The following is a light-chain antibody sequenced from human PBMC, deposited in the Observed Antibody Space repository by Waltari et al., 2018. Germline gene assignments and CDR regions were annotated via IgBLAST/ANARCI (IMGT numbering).Light chain of an antibody. CDR1: QSLVHSDGNPH. V-gene: IGKV2-30*02. J-gene: IGKJ2*01. CDR3: MQGTPGLYN. CDR2: RVF. Sequence: DVVMTQSPLSLPVTLGQAASISCKSSQSLVHSDGNPHLTWFQQRQSQSSRSLIYRVFTRCSGVPYRFSGSGSGTDFTLKISRVEAEDVGVYYGMQGTPGLYNFGQGTKLDLK.